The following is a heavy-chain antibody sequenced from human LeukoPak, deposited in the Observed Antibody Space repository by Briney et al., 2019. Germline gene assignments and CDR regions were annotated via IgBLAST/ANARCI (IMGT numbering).Heavy chain of an antibody. CDR3: FYMDV. CDR1: GYIFTGYY. J-gene: IGHJ6*03. V-gene: IGHV1-2*02. CDR2: INPNRGGT. Sequence: GASVKVSFKVSGYIFTGYYIHWVRQAPGQGLEWMGWINPNRGGTNYAQKFQGRVTMTRDTSISTAYMELSRLRSDDKPIYYCFYMDVWGEGTTVIVSS.